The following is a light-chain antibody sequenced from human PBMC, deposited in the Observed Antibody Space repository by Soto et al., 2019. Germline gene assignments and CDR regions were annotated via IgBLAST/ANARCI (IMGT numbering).Light chain of an antibody. CDR2: VTS. V-gene: IGKV3-11*01. Sequence: EIVLTPSPATLSSFPGERVTLSWRASQTLSKRLAWYQHKPGQAPRLLIYVTSNRATGIPARFSGSGSGTDYTLTISRLETEDSAVYDGHQRQSWPRTFGQGTKVDIK. J-gene: IGKJ1*01. CDR3: HQRQSWPRT. CDR1: QTLSKR.